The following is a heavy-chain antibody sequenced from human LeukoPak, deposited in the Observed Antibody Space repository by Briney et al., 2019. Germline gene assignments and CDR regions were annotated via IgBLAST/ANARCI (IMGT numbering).Heavy chain of an antibody. V-gene: IGHV3-48*03. CDR3: ARDRSTVTTWVDY. D-gene: IGHD4-17*01. Sequence: GGSLRLSCAASGFTFSSYEMNWVRQAPGKGLEWVSYISGSGTTIYYADSVKGRFTISRDNAKNSLSPQMNSLRAEDTAVYSCARDRSTVTTWVDYWGQGTLVTASS. CDR1: GFTFSSYE. CDR2: ISGSGTTI. J-gene: IGHJ4*02.